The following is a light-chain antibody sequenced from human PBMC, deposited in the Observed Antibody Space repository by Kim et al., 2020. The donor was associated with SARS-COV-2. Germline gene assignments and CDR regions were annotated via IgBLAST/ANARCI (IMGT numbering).Light chain of an antibody. CDR2: AAT. V-gene: IGKV1-16*01. CDR1: EGISNY. J-gene: IGKJ2*01. CDR3: QRYNIFPYT. Sequence: ATGGDRVTVTCRVSEGISNYLAWCQQTPRKAPKTLIYAATTLQNGVPSRFSGSGSGTDFTLTIIGLQPEDFATYYCQRYNIFPYTFGQGTRLE.